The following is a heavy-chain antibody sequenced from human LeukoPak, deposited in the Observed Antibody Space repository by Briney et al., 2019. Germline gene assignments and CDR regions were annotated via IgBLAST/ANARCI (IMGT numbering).Heavy chain of an antibody. CDR2: INPSGGST. D-gene: IGHD3-22*01. V-gene: IGHV1-46*01. Sequence: GASVTVSCKVSGYTLTELSMHWVRQAPGQGLEWMGIINPSGGSTSYAQKFQGRVTMTRDTSTSTVYMELSSLRSEDTAVYYCARDRSEYYDSSGPLTPYYYYGMDVWGQGTTVTVSS. CDR1: GYTLTELS. CDR3: ARDRSEYYDSSGPLTPYYYYGMDV. J-gene: IGHJ6*02.